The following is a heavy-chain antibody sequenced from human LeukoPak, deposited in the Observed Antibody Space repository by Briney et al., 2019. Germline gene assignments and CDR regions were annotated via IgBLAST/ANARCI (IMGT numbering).Heavy chain of an antibody. CDR3: TIVYCSSDNCYLDASDM. CDR2: IKQDGSEK. Sequence: GGSLRLSCAASGFTFSSYWMSWVRQAPGKGLEWVANIKQDGSEKYYVDSVKGRFTISRDNAKNSLYLQMNSLKTEDTAVYYCTIVYCSSDNCYLDASDMWGQGTMVTVSS. D-gene: IGHD2-15*01. CDR1: GFTFSSYW. V-gene: IGHV3-7*03. J-gene: IGHJ3*02.